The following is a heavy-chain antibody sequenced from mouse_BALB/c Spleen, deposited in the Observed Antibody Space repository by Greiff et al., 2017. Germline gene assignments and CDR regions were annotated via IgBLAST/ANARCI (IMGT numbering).Heavy chain of an antibody. Sequence: EVQGVESGGGLVKPGGSLKLSCAASGFAFSSYDMSWVRQTPEKRLEWVAYISSGGSYTYYPDTVTGRFTISRDNAKNTLYLEMSSLRSEDTAMYYCAKNPAWFAYWGQGTLVTVSA. V-gene: IGHV5-9-4*01. CDR1: GFAFSSYD. J-gene: IGHJ3*01. CDR2: ISSGGSYT. CDR3: AKNPAWFAY.